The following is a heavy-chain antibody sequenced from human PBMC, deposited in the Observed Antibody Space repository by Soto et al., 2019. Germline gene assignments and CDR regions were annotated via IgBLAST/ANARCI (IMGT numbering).Heavy chain of an antibody. CDR1: GFTFSRYS. Sequence: QLLQSGGGSAQPGGSLRLSCVDSGFTFSRYSMIWVRQAPGRGLEWVSAISPSGDGTYYADSVKGRFSISRDNPKKTVFLQMNSLRAEDTAVYYCAEVDGGYCTASGCRDLAYWGQGTLVTVSS. J-gene: IGHJ4*02. D-gene: IGHD2-8*02. CDR2: ISPSGDGT. V-gene: IGHV3-23*01. CDR3: AEVDGGYCTASGCRDLAY.